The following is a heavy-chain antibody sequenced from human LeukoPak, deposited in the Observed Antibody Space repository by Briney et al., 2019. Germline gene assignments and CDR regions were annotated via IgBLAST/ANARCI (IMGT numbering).Heavy chain of an antibody. D-gene: IGHD3-22*01. J-gene: IGHJ4*02. CDR3: ATVPKRRDYYDSSGYYSYFDY. Sequence: ASVKVSCKVSGYTPTELSMHWVRQAPGKGLEWMGGFDPEDGETIYAQKFQGRVTMTEDTSTDTAYMELSSLRSEDTAVYYCATVPKRRDYYDSSGYYSYFDYWGQGTLVTVSS. CDR2: FDPEDGET. CDR1: GYTPTELS. V-gene: IGHV1-24*01.